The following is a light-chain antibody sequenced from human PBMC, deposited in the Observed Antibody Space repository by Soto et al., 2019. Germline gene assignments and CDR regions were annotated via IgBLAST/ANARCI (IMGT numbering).Light chain of an antibody. CDR3: CSYAGNPYV. CDR1: SIDVGSYNS. Sequence: QSALTQPASVSGSPGQSIAISCTGTSIDVGSYNSVSWYQQHPGKAPKLMIYEGSKRPSGVSDRFSGSKSGNTASLTISGLQAEDEADYYCCSYAGNPYVFGTGTKVTVL. J-gene: IGLJ1*01. CDR2: EGS. V-gene: IGLV2-23*01.